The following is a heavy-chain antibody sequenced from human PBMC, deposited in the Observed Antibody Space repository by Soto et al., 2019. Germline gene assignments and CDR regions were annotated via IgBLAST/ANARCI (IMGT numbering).Heavy chain of an antibody. CDR2: IYYSGST. V-gene: IGHV4-59*01. Sequence: SETLSLTCTVSGGSISSYYWSWIRQPPGKGLEWIGYIYYSGSTNYNPSLKSRVTISVDTSKNQFSLKLSSVTAADTAVYYCARALRDIHVKYFDYWGQGTLVTVSS. CDR3: ARALRDIHVKYFDY. J-gene: IGHJ4*02. CDR1: GGSISSYY. D-gene: IGHD2-15*01.